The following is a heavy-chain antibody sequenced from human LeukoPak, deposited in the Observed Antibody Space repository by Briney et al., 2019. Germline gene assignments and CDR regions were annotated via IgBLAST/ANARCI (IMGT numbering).Heavy chain of an antibody. J-gene: IGHJ4*02. Sequence: SGTLSLTCAVSGGSISSSNWWSWVRQPPGKGLEWIGEIYHSGSTNYNPSLKSRVTISVDKSKNQFSLKLSSVTAADTAVYYCARQQGVQYLNFDYWGQGALVTVSS. CDR3: ARQQGVQYLNFDY. CDR2: IYHSGST. CDR1: GGSISSSNW. D-gene: IGHD3-10*01. V-gene: IGHV4-4*02.